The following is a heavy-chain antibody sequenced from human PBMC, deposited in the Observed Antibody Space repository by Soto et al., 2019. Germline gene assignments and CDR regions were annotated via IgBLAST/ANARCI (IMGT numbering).Heavy chain of an antibody. CDR2: IESGGSI. CDR3: ASTAVWKDAFEI. Sequence: EVHLVESGGGLIQPGGSLRLSCAASGVTVNTNYMSWVRQSPGKGLEWVSLIESGGSIYYADSVKGRFTISRDNFKNKLSLQMNSLRVEDTAVYYCASTAVWKDAFEIWGQGTLVSVSS. D-gene: IGHD3-16*01. CDR1: GVTVNTNY. V-gene: IGHV3-53*01. J-gene: IGHJ3*02.